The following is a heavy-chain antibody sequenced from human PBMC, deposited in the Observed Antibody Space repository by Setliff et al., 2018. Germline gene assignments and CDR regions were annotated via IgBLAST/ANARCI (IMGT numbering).Heavy chain of an antibody. V-gene: IGHV1-18*01. CDR3: ARGPPDFVVVPAAAKFDY. CDR1: GGTFSNYG. CDR2: NSAY. J-gene: IGHJ4*02. D-gene: IGHD2-2*01. Sequence: GASVKVSCKASGGTFSNYGINWVRQATGQGLEWMGWNSAYAQKFQGRVTMTTDTPTSTAYMELRSLRTEDTAVYYCARGPPDFVVVPAAAKFDYWGQGTLVTVSS.